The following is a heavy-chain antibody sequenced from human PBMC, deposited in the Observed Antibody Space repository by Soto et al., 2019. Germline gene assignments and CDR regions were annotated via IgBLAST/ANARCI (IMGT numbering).Heavy chain of an antibody. CDR1: GGSISSSSYY. D-gene: IGHD4-17*01. CDR2: IYYRGNT. J-gene: IGHJ5*02. CDR3: ARPQGTTSMYQWFDP. V-gene: IGHV4-39*01. Sequence: QVQLEESGPRLVRPSETLSLTCTVSGGSISSSSYYWGWIRQSPGKGLEWIGSIYYRGNTYYYASLKSRVTISVDTSKNQFSLKLTSVTAADTAVYYCARPQGTTSMYQWFDPWGQGTLVTVSS.